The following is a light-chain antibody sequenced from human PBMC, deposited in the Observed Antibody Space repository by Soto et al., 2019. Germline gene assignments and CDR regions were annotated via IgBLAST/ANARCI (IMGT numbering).Light chain of an antibody. CDR3: QQCGGSPSYT. CDR1: QSVNSNY. V-gene: IGKV3-20*01. CDR2: GAS. J-gene: IGKJ2*01. Sequence: EIVLTQSPGTLSLSPGERATLSCRASQSVNSNYFAWYQQKPGQAPRLLIYGASSRATGIPDRFSGSGSGTDFTLTISRLEPEDFAVYYCQQCGGSPSYTFGQGTKLEIK.